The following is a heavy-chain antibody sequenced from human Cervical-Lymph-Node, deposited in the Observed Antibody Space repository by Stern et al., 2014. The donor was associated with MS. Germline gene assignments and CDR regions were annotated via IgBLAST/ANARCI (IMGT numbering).Heavy chain of an antibody. CDR2: ITSDGGST. CDR1: GFTFRNYA. J-gene: IGHJ4*02. Sequence: QLVESGGGLVQPGGSLRISWVGSGFTFRNYAMHWVRQAPWKGLKYVSVITSDGGSTYYAKFVKGRFTISRDNAKNTLYLQMGRLRGDDMAVYYCARGSRWGRGTLVTVSS. CDR3: ARGSR. V-gene: IGHV3-64*01.